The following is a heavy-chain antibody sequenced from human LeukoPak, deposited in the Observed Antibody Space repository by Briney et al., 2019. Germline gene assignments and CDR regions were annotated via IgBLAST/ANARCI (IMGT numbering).Heavy chain of an antibody. CDR2: LYSDGNT. Sequence: GGSPRLSCAASGFSVITNDMTWVRQAPGKGLEWVSVLYSDGNTKYADSVQGRFTISRDNSKNTLYLEMNSLRPDDTAVYHCARGVEPLAANTLAYWGQGTLVTVSS. V-gene: IGHV3-53*01. CDR3: ARGVEPLAANTLAY. CDR1: GFSVITND. D-gene: IGHD3-16*01. J-gene: IGHJ4*02.